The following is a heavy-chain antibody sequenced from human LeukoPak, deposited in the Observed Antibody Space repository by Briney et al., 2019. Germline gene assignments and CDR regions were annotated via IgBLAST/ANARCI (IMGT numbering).Heavy chain of an antibody. Sequence: ASVKVSCKASGYTFTGYYMHWVRQAPGQGLEWMGWISAYNGNTNYAQKLQGRVTMTTDTSTSTAYMELRSLRSDDTAVYYCARYSTGWLPQRSYYYYGMDVWGQGTTVTVSS. CDR1: GYTFTGYY. V-gene: IGHV1-18*04. J-gene: IGHJ6*02. D-gene: IGHD5-24*01. CDR3: ARYSTGWLPQRSYYYYGMDV. CDR2: ISAYNGNT.